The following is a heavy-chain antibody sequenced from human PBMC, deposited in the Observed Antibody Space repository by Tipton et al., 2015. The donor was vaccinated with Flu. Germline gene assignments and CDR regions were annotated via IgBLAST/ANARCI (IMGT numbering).Heavy chain of an antibody. CDR1: GASISSRSYY. CDR3: ARLAYSYDIRGYYFDS. CDR2: ILTGGST. Sequence: TLSLTCTVSGASISSRSYYWSWIRQPAGKGLEWIGRILTGGSTNYNPSLKSRVTMSVDTSKNQFSLKLSSVTAADTAVYYCARLAYSYDIRGYYFDSWGQGTLVTVSS. V-gene: IGHV4-61*02. D-gene: IGHD5-18*01. J-gene: IGHJ4*02.